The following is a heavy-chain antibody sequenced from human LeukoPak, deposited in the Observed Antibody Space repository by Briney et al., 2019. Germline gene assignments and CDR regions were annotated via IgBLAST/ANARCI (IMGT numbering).Heavy chain of an antibody. J-gene: IGHJ4*02. D-gene: IGHD1-26*01. Sequence: GGSLRLSCAASGFTFSTYWMAWVRQAPGKGLEWVANIKGDESARHQADSVKGRFTISRDNTQNSLYLQMRNLRGDDTSVYYCARDVVGSLDYWGQGTLVTVSS. CDR3: ARDVVGSLDY. V-gene: IGHV3-7*01. CDR1: GFTFSTYW. CDR2: IKGDESAR.